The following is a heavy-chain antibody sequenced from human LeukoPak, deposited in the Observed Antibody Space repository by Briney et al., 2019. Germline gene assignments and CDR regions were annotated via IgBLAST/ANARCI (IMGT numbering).Heavy chain of an antibody. CDR3: AALVVTATRDY. Sequence: SETLSLTCAVYGGSFSGYYWSWTRQPPGKGLEWIGEINHSGSTNYNPSLKSRVTISVDTSKNQFSLKLSSVTAADTAVYYCAALVVTATRDYWGQGTLVTVSS. CDR1: GGSFSGYY. CDR2: INHSGST. J-gene: IGHJ4*02. D-gene: IGHD2-21*02. V-gene: IGHV4-34*01.